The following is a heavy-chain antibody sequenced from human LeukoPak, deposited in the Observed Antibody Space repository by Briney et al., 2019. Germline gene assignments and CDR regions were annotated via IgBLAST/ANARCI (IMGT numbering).Heavy chain of an antibody. V-gene: IGHV3-30-3*01. CDR3: ARVETTVHFDY. CDR2: ISYDGSNK. D-gene: IGHD4-11*01. J-gene: IGHJ4*02. Sequence: PGGSLRLSCAASGFTFSSYAMHWVRQAPGKGLEWVAVISYDGSNKYYADSVKGRFTISRDNAKNSLYLQMNSLRAEDTAVYYCARVETTVHFDYWGQGTLVTVSS. CDR1: GFTFSSYA.